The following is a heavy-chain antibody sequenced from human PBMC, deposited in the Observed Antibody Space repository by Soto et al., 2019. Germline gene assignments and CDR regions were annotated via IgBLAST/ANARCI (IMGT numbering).Heavy chain of an antibody. CDR3: ARESPPVDY. CDR1: GYTFTRYT. J-gene: IGHJ4*02. CDR2: INAGNGNT. V-gene: IGHV1-3*01. Sequence: GASVKASCKAAGYTFTRYTMHWVRQAPGQRLEWMGWINAGNGNTKYSQKFQGRVTISRDTSARTAYMELSSLRSEDTAAYYCARESPPVDYWGQGTLVTVSS.